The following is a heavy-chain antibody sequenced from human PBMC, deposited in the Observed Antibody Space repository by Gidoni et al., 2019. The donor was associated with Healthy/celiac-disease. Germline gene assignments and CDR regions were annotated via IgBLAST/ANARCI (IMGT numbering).Heavy chain of an antibody. V-gene: IGHV3-21*01. CDR1: GFTFSSYS. CDR3: AREAVAGTRHRTKRKYNWFDP. CDR2: ISSSSSYI. Sequence: EVQLVESGGGLVKPGGSLRLSCAASGFTFSSYSMNWVRQAPGKGLEWVSSISSSSSYIYYTDSVKGRFTISRDNAKNSLYLQMNSLRAEDTAVYYCAREAVAGTRHRTKRKYNWFDPWGQGTLVTVSS. D-gene: IGHD6-19*01. J-gene: IGHJ5*02.